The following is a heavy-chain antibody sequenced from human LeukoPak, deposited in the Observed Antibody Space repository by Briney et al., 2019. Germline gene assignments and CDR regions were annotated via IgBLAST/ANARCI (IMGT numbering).Heavy chain of an antibody. Sequence: PGGSLRLSCAASGLIFHNYALVWIRRAPGKGPEWVSAILGGGGTFYADAEKGRFTISRDNSKNTLYLQMNSLRAEDTATYYCGQDPNGNYIGAFDFWGRGTMVTVSS. CDR2: ILGGGGT. J-gene: IGHJ3*01. CDR3: GQDPNGNYIGAFDF. D-gene: IGHD4-17*01. CDR1: GLIFHNYA. V-gene: IGHV3-23*01.